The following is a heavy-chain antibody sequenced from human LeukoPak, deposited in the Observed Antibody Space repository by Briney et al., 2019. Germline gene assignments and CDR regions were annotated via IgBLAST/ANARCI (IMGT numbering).Heavy chain of an antibody. D-gene: IGHD1-20*01. Sequence: PSETLSLTCAVYGGSFSGYYWSWIRQPPGKGLEWMGEINHSGSTNYNPPLKIRVTISVDASKNQFSLTLSSVTAADTAVYYCARATYKGMADYWGQGTLVTVSS. J-gene: IGHJ4*02. CDR3: ARATYKGMADY. V-gene: IGHV4-34*01. CDR1: GGSFSGYY. CDR2: INHSGST.